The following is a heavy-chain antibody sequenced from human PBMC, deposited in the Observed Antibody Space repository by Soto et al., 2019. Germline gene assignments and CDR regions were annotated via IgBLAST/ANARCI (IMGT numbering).Heavy chain of an antibody. V-gene: IGHV4-59*11. D-gene: IGHD6-19*01. Sequence: QVQLQESGPGLVKPSETLSLTCNVSGGSLTDHYWTWIRQPPGKGLEWIGCVFSRGGTYYAPSLKSRVTISLDTSKNQFSLRLTSMTTADTAVYYCARMRPTGWHDYYFFGMELWGQGTTVTVSS. CDR1: GGSLTDHY. J-gene: IGHJ6*02. CDR2: VFSRGGT. CDR3: ARMRPTGWHDYYFFGMEL.